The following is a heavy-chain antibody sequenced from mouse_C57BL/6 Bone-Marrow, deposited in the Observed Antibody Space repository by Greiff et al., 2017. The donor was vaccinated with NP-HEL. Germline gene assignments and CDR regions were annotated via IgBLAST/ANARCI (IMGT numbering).Heavy chain of an antibody. CDR3: ARWGYYYGSSFYYFDY. V-gene: IGHV1-64*01. D-gene: IGHD1-1*01. CDR2: IHPNSGST. Sequence: QVHVKQSGAELVKPGASVKLSCKASGYSFTSYWMHWVKQRPGQGLEWIGMIHPNSGSTNYNEKFKSKATLTVDNSSSTAYMQLSSLTSEDSAVYYGARWGYYYGSSFYYFDYWGQGTTLTVSS. J-gene: IGHJ2*01. CDR1: GYSFTSYW.